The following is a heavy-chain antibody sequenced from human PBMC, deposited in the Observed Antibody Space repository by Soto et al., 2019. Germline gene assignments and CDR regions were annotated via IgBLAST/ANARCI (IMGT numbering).Heavy chain of an antibody. J-gene: IGHJ4*02. Sequence: QVQLQESGPGLVKPSQTLSLTCTVSGGSISSGGYYWSWIRQHPGKGLEWIGYIYYSGSTYYNPSLQSRVTISVDTSKNQFSLKLSSVTAADTAVYYCARDVDYCGGDCYVLDYWGQGTLVTVSS. V-gene: IGHV4-31*03. D-gene: IGHD2-21*02. CDR1: GGSISSGGYY. CDR3: ARDVDYCGGDCYVLDY. CDR2: IYYSGST.